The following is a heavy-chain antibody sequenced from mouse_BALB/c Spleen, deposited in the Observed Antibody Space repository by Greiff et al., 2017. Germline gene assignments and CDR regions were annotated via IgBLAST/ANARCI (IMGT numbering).Heavy chain of an antibody. J-gene: IGHJ4*01. Sequence: EVQLQQSGAELVKPGASVKLSCTASGFNIKDTYMHWVKQRPEQGLEWIGRIDPANGNTKYDPKFQGKATIPADTSSNTAYLQLSSLTSEDTAVYYCARRVRLPSYAMDYWGQGTSVTVSS. V-gene: IGHV14-3*02. CDR1: GFNIKDTY. CDR3: ARRVRLPSYAMDY. CDR2: IDPANGNT. D-gene: IGHD1-2*01.